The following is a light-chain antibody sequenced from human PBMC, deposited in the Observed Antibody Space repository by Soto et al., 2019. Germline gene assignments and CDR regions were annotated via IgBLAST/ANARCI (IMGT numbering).Light chain of an antibody. Sequence: LVWTQSPGTLSLSPGERATLSCRASQSVSSSYLAWYQQKPGQAPRLLIYGASSRATGIPDRFSGSGSGTDFTLTISRLEPEDFAVYYCQQYGSSPPITFGQGTRLEIK. J-gene: IGKJ5*01. V-gene: IGKV3-20*01. CDR1: QSVSSSY. CDR2: GAS. CDR3: QQYGSSPPIT.